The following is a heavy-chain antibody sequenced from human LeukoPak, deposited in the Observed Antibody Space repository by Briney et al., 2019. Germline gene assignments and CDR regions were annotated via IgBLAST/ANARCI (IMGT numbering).Heavy chain of an antibody. Sequence: SETLSLTCTVSGGSISSYYWSWIRQPPGKGLEWIGYIYYSGSTNYNPSLKSRVTISVDTSKNQFSLKLSSVTAADTAVYYCARRYSGSYNGLDYWGQGTLVTVSS. D-gene: IGHD1-26*01. J-gene: IGHJ4*01. V-gene: IGHV4-59*08. CDR3: ARRYSGSYNGLDY. CDR1: GGSISSYY. CDR2: IYYSGST.